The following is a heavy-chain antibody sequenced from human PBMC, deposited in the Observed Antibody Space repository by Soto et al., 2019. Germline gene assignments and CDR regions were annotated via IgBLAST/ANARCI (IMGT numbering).Heavy chain of an antibody. CDR2: ISAYGGNT. J-gene: IGHJ5*02. CDR3: ARGVGSGSYYNQYNWFDP. D-gene: IGHD3-10*01. V-gene: IGHV1-18*01. CDR1: GYTFTSYG. Sequence: ASVKVSCKSSGYTFTSYGISWVRQAPGQGLEWMGWISAYGGNTNYAQKLQGRVTMTTDTSTSTAYMELRSLRSDDTAVYYCARGVGSGSYYNQYNWFDPWGQGTLVTVSS.